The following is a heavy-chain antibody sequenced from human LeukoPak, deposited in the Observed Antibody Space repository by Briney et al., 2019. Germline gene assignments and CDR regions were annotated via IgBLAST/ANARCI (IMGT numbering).Heavy chain of an antibody. V-gene: IGHV4-39*01. Sequence: SETLSLTCTVSGGSFSSDVSYWGWIRQSPEKGLQWIASTFYSGYTYYNPSLKSRVTTSVDSSKKQFSLKLTSVTAADTAVYYCARQVTGSGWQKWFDPWGQGTLVTVSS. J-gene: IGHJ5*02. CDR2: TFYSGYT. CDR3: ARQVTGSGWQKWFDP. D-gene: IGHD6-19*01. CDR1: GGSFSSDVSY.